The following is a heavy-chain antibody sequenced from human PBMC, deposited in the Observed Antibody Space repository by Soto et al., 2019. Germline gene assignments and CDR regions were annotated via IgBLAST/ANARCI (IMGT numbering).Heavy chain of an antibody. J-gene: IGHJ5*02. Sequence: EVQLVESGGGLVQPGGSLRLSCAASGFTFSSYEMNWVRQAPGKGLEWVSYISSSGSTISYADSVKGRFTISRDNAKNSRYLQMNSLRAEVTAVYYCARDTIPGWFDPWGQGTLVTVSS. D-gene: IGHD3-3*01. CDR2: ISSSGSTI. CDR3: ARDTIPGWFDP. CDR1: GFTFSSYE. V-gene: IGHV3-48*03.